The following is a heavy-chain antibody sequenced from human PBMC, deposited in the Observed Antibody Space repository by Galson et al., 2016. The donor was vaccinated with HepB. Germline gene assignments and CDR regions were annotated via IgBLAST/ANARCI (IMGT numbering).Heavy chain of an antibody. CDR2: VSYAGSNK. V-gene: IGHV3-30*18. Sequence: SLRLSCAASGFTFSSYAMYWVRPAPGKGLEWVAVVSYAGSNKYYADSVEGRFTISRDNSKNTLFLKMNSLRAEDTAVYYCAKEPAPVGSYGVYYYSGIDVWGQGTTVTVAS. CDR3: AKEPAPVGSYGVYYYSGIDV. D-gene: IGHD1-26*01. CDR1: GFTFSSYA. J-gene: IGHJ6*02.